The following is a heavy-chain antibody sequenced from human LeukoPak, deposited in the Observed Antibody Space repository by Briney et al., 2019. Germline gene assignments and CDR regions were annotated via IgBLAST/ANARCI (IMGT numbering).Heavy chain of an antibody. CDR1: GYTFTGYY. CDR3: ARDSYCSGGSCYSGGFDY. J-gene: IGHJ4*02. CDR2: INPNSGGT. Sequence: ASVKVSCKASGYTFTGYYMHWVRQAPGQGPEWMGWINPNSGGTNYAQKFQGWVTMTRDTSISTAYMELSRLRSDDTAVYYCARDSYCSGGSCYSGGFDYWGQGTLVTVSS. D-gene: IGHD2-15*01. V-gene: IGHV1-2*04.